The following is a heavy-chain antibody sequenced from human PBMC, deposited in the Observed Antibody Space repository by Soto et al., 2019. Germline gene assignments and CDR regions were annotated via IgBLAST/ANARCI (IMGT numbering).Heavy chain of an antibody. D-gene: IGHD4-17*01. Sequence: QVQLQQSGPRLVKPSETLSLTCTVSSGPDRSHNWGWIRQPPGRGLEWIGYVYYTGDTAYKPSLMSRVSISADTSTNDISLTLSSVTAADTAVYYCVRQGIDYLHGLVDVWGQATTVSVSS. CDR3: VRQGIDYLHGLVDV. J-gene: IGHJ6*02. CDR2: VYYTGDT. CDR1: SGPDRSHN. V-gene: IGHV4-59*08.